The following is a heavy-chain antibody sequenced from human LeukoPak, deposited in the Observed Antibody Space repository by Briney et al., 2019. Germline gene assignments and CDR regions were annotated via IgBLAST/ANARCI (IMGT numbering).Heavy chain of an antibody. CDR3: TRNSGWYGLS. J-gene: IGHJ1*01. V-gene: IGHV3-30*04. CDR1: GFTFSSYA. Sequence: GGSLRLSCAASGFTFSSYAMHWVRQAPGKGLEWVAVISYDGSNKYYADSVKGRFTISRDNSKNTLYLQMNSLRGEDTAVYYCTRNSGWYGLSWGQGTLVTVSS. CDR2: ISYDGSNK. D-gene: IGHD6-19*01.